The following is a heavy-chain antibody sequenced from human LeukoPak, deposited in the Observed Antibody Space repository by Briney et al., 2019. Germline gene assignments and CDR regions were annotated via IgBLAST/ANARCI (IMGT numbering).Heavy chain of an antibody. CDR2: ISGSGGST. J-gene: IGHJ3*02. CDR1: GFTSTSYA. CDR3: AKDLCGGDCYWAFDI. V-gene: IGHV3-23*01. Sequence: GGSLRLSCAASGFTSTSYAMSWVRQAPGNGLEWVSGISGSGGSTYYADSVKGRFTISRDNSKNTLYLQMNSLRAEDTAVYYCAKDLCGGDCYWAFDIWGQGTMVTVSS. D-gene: IGHD2-21*02.